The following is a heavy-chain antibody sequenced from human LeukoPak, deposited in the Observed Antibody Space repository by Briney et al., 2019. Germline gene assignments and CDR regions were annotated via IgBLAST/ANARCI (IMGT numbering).Heavy chain of an antibody. D-gene: IGHD3-10*01. CDR1: GFTFSDYY. J-gene: IGHJ4*02. CDR3: AKGADFSGLGVMVRGVVPLNFDY. Sequence: GGSLRLSCAASGFTFSDYYMSWIRQAPGKGLEWVSYISSSGSTIYYADSVKGRFTISRDNAKNSLYLQMNSLRAEDTAVYYCAKGADFSGLGVMVRGVVPLNFDYWGQGTLVTVSS. V-gene: IGHV3-11*04. CDR2: ISSSGSTI.